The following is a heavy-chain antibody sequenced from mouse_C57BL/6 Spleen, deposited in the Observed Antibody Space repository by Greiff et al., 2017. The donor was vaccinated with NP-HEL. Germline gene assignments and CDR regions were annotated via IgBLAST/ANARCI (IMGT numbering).Heavy chain of an antibody. D-gene: IGHD1-1*01. Sequence: EVQLVESEGGLVQPGSSMKLSCTASGFTLSDYYMAWVRQVPEKGLEWVANINYDGSSTYYLDSLKSRFIISRDNAKNILYLQMSSLKSEDTATYYCARIYGSSYRYFDVWGTGTTVTVSS. J-gene: IGHJ1*03. CDR2: INYDGSST. V-gene: IGHV5-16*01. CDR3: ARIYGSSYRYFDV. CDR1: GFTLSDYY.